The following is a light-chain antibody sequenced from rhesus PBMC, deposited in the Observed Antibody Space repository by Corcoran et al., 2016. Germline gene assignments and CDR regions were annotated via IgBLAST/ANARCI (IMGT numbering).Light chain of an antibody. J-gene: IGLJ1*01. CDR3: TSYASNSAYI. CDR1: SGDIGGYNR. Sequence: QAALTQSPSVSGSPGQSVTISCTGASGDIGGYNRVSWYQQHPGKAPKLMIYEVSKRPSGGSDRFAGSKSGNTASLTISGLQAEDEADYYCTSYASNSAYIFGAGSRLTVL. CDR2: EVS. V-gene: IGLV2-13*01.